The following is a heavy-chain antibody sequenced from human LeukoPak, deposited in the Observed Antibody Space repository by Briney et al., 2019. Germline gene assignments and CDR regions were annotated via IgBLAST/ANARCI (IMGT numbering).Heavy chain of an antibody. J-gene: IGHJ5*02. CDR2: INPNSGGT. D-gene: IGHD2-2*01. Sequence: ASVKVSCKASRYTFTDYYMHWVRQAPGQGLEWMGWINPNSGGTNYAQKFQGRVTMTRDTSISTAYMELSRLRSDDTAVYYCAKDKRYCSSTSCPSVQYNWFDPWGQGTLVTVSS. CDR1: RYTFTDYY. V-gene: IGHV1-2*02. CDR3: AKDKRYCSSTSCPSVQYNWFDP.